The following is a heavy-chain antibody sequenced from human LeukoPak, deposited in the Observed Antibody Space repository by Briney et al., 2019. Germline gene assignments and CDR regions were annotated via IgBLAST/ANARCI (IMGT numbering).Heavy chain of an antibody. CDR1: GYSFTSYW. D-gene: IGHD6-13*01. J-gene: IGHJ5*02. CDR2: IYPGDSDT. CDR3: ARSVDVWQRLVGWFDP. V-gene: IGHV5-51*01. Sequence: GESLKISCKGSGYSFTSYWIGWVRQMPGKGLEWMGIIYPGDSDTRYSPSLQGQVTISADKSISTAYLQWSSLKASDTAMYYCARSVDVWQRLVGWFDPWGQGTLVTVSS.